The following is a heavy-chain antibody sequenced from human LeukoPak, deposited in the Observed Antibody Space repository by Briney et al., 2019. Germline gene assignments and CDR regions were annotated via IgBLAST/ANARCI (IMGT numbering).Heavy chain of an antibody. J-gene: IGHJ4*02. Sequence: SETLSLTRTVSGGSVSSGSYYWSWIRQPPGKGLEWIGYIYYSGSTNYNPSLKSRVTISVDTSKNQFSLKLSSVTAADTAVYYCAREPYGSGSYYFDYWGQGTLVTVSS. CDR3: AREPYGSGSYYFDY. D-gene: IGHD3-10*01. CDR1: GGSVSSGSYY. V-gene: IGHV4-61*01. CDR2: IYYSGST.